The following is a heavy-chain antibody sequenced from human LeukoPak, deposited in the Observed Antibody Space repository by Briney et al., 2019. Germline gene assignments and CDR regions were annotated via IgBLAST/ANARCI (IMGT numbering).Heavy chain of an antibody. CDR3: ARGFGSSWFDY. CDR1: GYTFTSNY. V-gene: IGHV1-2*02. Sequence: ASVKVSCKASGYTFTSNYMHWVRQAPGQGLEWMGWINSKSGATSYAQTVQGRVTMTRDTSITTAYMELSGLRSDDTAVYYCARGFGSSWFDYWGQGTLVTVSS. CDR2: INSKSGAT. D-gene: IGHD6-13*01. J-gene: IGHJ5*01.